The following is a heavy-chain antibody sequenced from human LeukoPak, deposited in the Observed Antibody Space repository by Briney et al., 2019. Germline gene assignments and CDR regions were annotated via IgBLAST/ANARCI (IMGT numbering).Heavy chain of an antibody. CDR1: GFAFSSYA. V-gene: IGHV3-23*01. CDR2: ISGSGGST. J-gene: IGHJ1*01. CDR3: ARSVVVTANRQTEYFQH. D-gene: IGHD2-21*02. Sequence: PGGSLRLSCAASGFAFSSYAMSWVRQAPGKGLEWVSAISGSGGSTYYADSVKGRFTISRDNSKNTLYLQMNSLRAEDTAVYYCARSVVVTANRQTEYFQHWGQGTLVTVSS.